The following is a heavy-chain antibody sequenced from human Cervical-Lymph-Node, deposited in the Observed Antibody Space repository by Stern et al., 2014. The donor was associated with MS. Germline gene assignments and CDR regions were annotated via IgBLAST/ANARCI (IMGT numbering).Heavy chain of an antibody. CDR1: GFAFRNYA. V-gene: IGHV3-23*04. J-gene: IGHJ4*02. CDR2: TSGSGAGT. Sequence: MQLVESGGDLVQPGGSLRLSCAASGFAFRNYAMSWVRQAPGKRLEWVSSTSGSGAGTYYADSVKGRFTISRDNSRNTLYLQMDSLRGEDTAVYYCAKAPAYYYDTSGYYEFDYRGQGTLVTVSS. D-gene: IGHD3-22*01. CDR3: AKAPAYYYDTSGYYEFDY.